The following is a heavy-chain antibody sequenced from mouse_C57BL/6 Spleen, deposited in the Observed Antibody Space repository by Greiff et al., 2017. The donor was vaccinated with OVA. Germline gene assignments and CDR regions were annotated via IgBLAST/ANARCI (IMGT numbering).Heavy chain of an antibody. D-gene: IGHD1-2*01. CDR3: ARGALRRDAMDY. V-gene: IGHV1-39*01. CDR2: INPNYGTT. CDR1: GYSFTDYN. Sequence: EVKVVESGPELVKPGASVKTSCKASGYSFTDYNMNWVKQSNGKSLEWIGVINPNYGTTSYNQKFKGKATLTVDQSSSTAYMQLNSLTSEDSAVYYCARGALRRDAMDYWGQGTSVTVSS. J-gene: IGHJ4*01.